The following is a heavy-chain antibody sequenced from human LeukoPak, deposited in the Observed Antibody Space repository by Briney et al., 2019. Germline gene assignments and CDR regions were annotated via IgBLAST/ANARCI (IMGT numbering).Heavy chain of an antibody. V-gene: IGHV5-51*01. CDR1: GYSFTSYW. Sequence: GESLKISCKGSGYSFTSYWIGWVRQMPGKGLEWMGIIYPGDSDTRYSPSFQGQVTISADKSISTAYLQWSSLKASDTAMYYCARRTVRSYCSGGSCYPTTTGFDPWGQGTLVTVSS. J-gene: IGHJ5*02. CDR2: IYPGDSDT. CDR3: ARRTVRSYCSGGSCYPTTTGFDP. D-gene: IGHD2-15*01.